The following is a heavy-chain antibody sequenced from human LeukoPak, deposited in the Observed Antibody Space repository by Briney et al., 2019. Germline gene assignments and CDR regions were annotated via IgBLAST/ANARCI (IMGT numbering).Heavy chain of an antibody. CDR3: AKGYYYEPIDY. J-gene: IGHJ4*02. Sequence: GGSLRLSCAASGFTFGDYAMHWVRQAPGKGLEWVSAISGSGGSTYYADSVKGRFTIPRDNSKNTLYLQMNSLGAEDTAVYYCAKGYYYEPIDYWGQGTLVTVSS. CDR2: ISGSGGST. V-gene: IGHV3-23*01. CDR1: GFTFGDYA. D-gene: IGHD3-22*01.